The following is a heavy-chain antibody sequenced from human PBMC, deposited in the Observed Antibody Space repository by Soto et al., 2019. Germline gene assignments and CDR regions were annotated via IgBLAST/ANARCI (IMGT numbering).Heavy chain of an antibody. V-gene: IGHV4-59*08. Sequence: SETLSLTCTVSGGSITGYYLSWIRQPPGKGPEWIGNIHYSGSTNYNPSLKSRVTISVDTSKNQFSLRLSSVTAAETAVYYCARHSYYSNPLRFDPWGQGTLVTVSS. D-gene: IGHD4-4*01. CDR2: IHYSGST. J-gene: IGHJ5*02. CDR1: GGSITGYY. CDR3: ARHSYYSNPLRFDP.